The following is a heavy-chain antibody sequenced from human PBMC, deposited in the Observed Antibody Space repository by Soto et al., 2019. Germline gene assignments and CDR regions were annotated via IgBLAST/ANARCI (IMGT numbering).Heavy chain of an antibody. CDR3: ASLSVFSRYCSXTSCYQAGVGYYYGMDV. CDR1: GYSFTIYW. D-gene: IGHD2-2*01. J-gene: IGHJ6*02. Sequence: GESLKISCKGSGYSFTIYWISWVRQMPGKGLEWMGRIDPSDSYTNYSPSFQGHVTISADKSISTAYLQWSSLRASDTAMYYCASLSVFSRYCSXTSCYQAGVGYYYGMDVWGPGTTVTVSS. V-gene: IGHV5-10-1*01. CDR2: IDPSDSYT.